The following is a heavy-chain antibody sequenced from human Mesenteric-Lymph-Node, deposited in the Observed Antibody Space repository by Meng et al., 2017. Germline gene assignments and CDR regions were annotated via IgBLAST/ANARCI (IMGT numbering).Heavy chain of an antibody. CDR1: GGSISSSSTY. D-gene: IGHD5-18*01. CDR3: VRERSDGNPGEY. V-gene: IGHV4-39*07. CDR2: FFFGGQT. Sequence: SETLSLTCSVSGGSISSSSTYWGWIRQPPGKRLEWIGSFFFGGQTFYNPSLRGRVTISVDASKNQFSLKFDSVTVADTAVYFCVRERSDGNPGEYWGQGTLVTVSS. J-gene: IGHJ4*02.